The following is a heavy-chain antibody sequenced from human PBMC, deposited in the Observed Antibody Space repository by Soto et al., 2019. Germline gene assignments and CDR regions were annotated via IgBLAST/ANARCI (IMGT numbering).Heavy chain of an antibody. V-gene: IGHV3-23*01. J-gene: IGHJ4*02. CDR3: AKDSSSTSCYDY. CDR1: GFTFSSYA. Sequence: EVQLLESGGGLVQPGGSLRLSCAASGFTFSSYAMSWVRQAPGKGLEWVSAISGSGGSTYYADFVKGRFTISRDNSKNTLYLQMNSLRAEDTAVYYCAKDSSSTSCYDYWGQGTLVTVSS. CDR2: ISGSGGST. D-gene: IGHD2-2*01.